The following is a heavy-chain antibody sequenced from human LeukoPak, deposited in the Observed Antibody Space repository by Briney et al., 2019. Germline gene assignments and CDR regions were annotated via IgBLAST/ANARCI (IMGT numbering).Heavy chain of an antibody. Sequence: GASVKVSCKASGYTFTGYYIHWVRQAPGQGLEWMGRINPNSGGTNYAQKFQGRVTMTRDTSISTAYMELSRLRSDDTAVYYCARGSGYSYGGFDPWGQGTLVTVSS. V-gene: IGHV1-2*06. CDR2: INPNSGGT. J-gene: IGHJ5*02. CDR1: GYTFTGYY. D-gene: IGHD5-18*01. CDR3: ARGSGYSYGGFDP.